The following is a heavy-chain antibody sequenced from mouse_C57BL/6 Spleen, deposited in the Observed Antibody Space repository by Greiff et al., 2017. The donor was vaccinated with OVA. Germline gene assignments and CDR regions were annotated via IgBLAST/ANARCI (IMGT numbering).Heavy chain of an antibody. CDR3: ARQGRSAYRDFEV. D-gene: IGHD2-14*01. J-gene: IGHJ1*03. Sequence: EVHLVESGGGLVQPGESLKLSCESNEYEFPSHDMSWVRKTPEQRLELVAAINSDGGSTYYPDTMESRFIISSGNTKKTLYLQMSSLMSEDTAEYYCARQGRSAYRDFEVWGTGTTVTVSS. CDR1: EYEFPSHD. V-gene: IGHV5-2*01. CDR2: INSDGGST.